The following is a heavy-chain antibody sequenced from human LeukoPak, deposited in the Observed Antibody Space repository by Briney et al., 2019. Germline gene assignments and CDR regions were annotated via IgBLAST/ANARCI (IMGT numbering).Heavy chain of an antibody. J-gene: IGHJ4*02. CDR1: GFTFSSYW. CDR2: IKEDGSEK. Sequence: GGSLRLSCAASGFTFSSYWMNWVRQAPGTGLEWVANIKEDGSEKYYVDSVKGRFTISRDNAKNSLYLQMNSLRAEDTAVYYCAKTYLYYYGSGSYPDYWGQGTLVTVSS. D-gene: IGHD3-10*01. CDR3: AKTYLYYYGSGSYPDY. V-gene: IGHV3-7*03.